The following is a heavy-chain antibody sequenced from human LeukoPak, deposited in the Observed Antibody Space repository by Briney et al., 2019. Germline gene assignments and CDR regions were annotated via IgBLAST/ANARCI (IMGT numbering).Heavy chain of an antibody. CDR2: ISSSSNYI. D-gene: IGHD3-9*01. V-gene: IGHV3-21*01. CDR1: GFTFSSYS. CDR3: AREWEYYDILTGTTASFDY. Sequence: GGSLRLSCAASGFTFSSYSMNWVRQAPGKGLEWVSSISSSSNYIHYADSVKGRFTISRDNAKNSLYLQMNSQRAEDTAVYYCAREWEYYDILTGTTASFDYWGQGTLVTVSS. J-gene: IGHJ4*02.